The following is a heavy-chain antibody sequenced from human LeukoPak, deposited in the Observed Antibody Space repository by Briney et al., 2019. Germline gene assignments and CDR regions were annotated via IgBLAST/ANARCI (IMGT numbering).Heavy chain of an antibody. V-gene: IGHV1-18*01. J-gene: IGHJ6*03. Sequence: GASVKVSCKASGYTFTSYGISWVRQAPGQGLEWMGWISAYNGNTNYAQKLQGRVTMTTDTSTSTAYMELRSLRSDDTAVYYCARAIAAAGYYYYYCMDVWGKGTTVTISS. D-gene: IGHD6-13*01. CDR1: GYTFTSYG. CDR2: ISAYNGNT. CDR3: ARAIAAAGYYYYYCMDV.